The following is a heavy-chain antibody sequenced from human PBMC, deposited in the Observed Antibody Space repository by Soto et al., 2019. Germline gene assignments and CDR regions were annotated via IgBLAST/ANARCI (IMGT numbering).Heavy chain of an antibody. Sequence: PGGSLRLSCASSGFTCSSYGIHWVRQAPVKGLYGVAFISYDGSNKYYADSVKGRFTISRDNSKNTLYLQMNSLRAEDTAVYYCAKEHRPIIWSGYYTGIVHYYGMDVWGQGTTVTVSS. V-gene: IGHV3-30*18. D-gene: IGHD3-3*01. CDR1: GFTCSSYG. CDR2: ISYDGSNK. CDR3: AKEHRPIIWSGYYTGIVHYYGMDV. J-gene: IGHJ6*02.